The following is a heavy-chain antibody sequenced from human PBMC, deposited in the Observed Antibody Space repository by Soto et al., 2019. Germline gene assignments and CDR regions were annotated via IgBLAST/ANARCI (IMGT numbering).Heavy chain of an antibody. J-gene: IGHJ5*02. CDR2: IYYSGST. CDR3: ARVVEEQLNWFDP. Sequence: SETLSLTCTVSGGSISSYYWSWIRQPPGKGLEWIGYIYYSGSTNYNPSLKSRVTISVDTSKNQFSLKLSSVTAADTAVYYCARVVEEQLNWFDPWGQGTLVTVSS. D-gene: IGHD6-13*01. CDR1: GGSISSYY. V-gene: IGHV4-59*08.